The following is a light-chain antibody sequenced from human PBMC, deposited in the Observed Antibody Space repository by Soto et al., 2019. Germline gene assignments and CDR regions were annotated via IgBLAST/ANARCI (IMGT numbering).Light chain of an antibody. CDR1: SGHSSYA. Sequence: QTVVTQSPSASASLGASVKLTCTLSSGHSSYAIAWHQQQPEKGPRYLMKLNSDGSHSKGDGIPDRFSGSSSGAERYLTISSLQSEDEADYYCQTWGTGVVFGGGTKLT. CDR2: LNSDGSH. CDR3: QTWGTGVV. J-gene: IGLJ2*01. V-gene: IGLV4-69*01.